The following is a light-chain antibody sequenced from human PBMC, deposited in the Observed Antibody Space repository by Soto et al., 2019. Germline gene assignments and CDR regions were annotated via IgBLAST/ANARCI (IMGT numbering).Light chain of an antibody. J-gene: IGKJ2*01. CDR2: DAS. CDR3: QQRSNWLLT. Sequence: IVFNQVPANPSLSPGGKSHLSCQANSGVSQHLAWYQQKPGQAPRLLIYDASNRATGIPARFSGSGSGTDFTLTISSLEPEDFAVYYCQQRSNWLLTFGQGTKVEIK. V-gene: IGKV3-11*01. CDR1: SGVSQH.